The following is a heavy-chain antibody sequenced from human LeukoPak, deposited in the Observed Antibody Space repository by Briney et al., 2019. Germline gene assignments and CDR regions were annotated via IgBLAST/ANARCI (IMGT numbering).Heavy chain of an antibody. CDR1: TFSFSDYG. D-gene: IGHD1-26*01. V-gene: IGHV3-30*02. CDR3: AKDKKFEAVLDIVGATLDY. Sequence: PGGSLRLSCVAATFSFSDYGIHWVRQAPGKGLEWVAFIQFDGGNQYYADSVKGRFTISRDNSKNTVYLQMNNLNFEDTAVYHCAKDKKFEAVLDIVGATLDYWGQGTLVTVSS. J-gene: IGHJ4*02. CDR2: IQFDGGNQ.